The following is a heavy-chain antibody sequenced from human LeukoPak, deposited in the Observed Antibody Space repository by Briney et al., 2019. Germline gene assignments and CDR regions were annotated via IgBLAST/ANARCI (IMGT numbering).Heavy chain of an antibody. D-gene: IGHD1-1*01. V-gene: IGHV1-18*01. CDR3: ARDVPGSIGTTARFDP. CDR1: GYTSRTYG. CDR2: ISFHNGNT. J-gene: IGHJ5*02. Sequence: ASVNVSFKSSGYTSRTYGISWMRQAPGQGREWMGWISFHNGNTNYAQKFHGRLTMTTDTSTSTAYMELRSLRSDDTGVYYCARDVPGSIGTTARFDPWGQGTLVTVSS.